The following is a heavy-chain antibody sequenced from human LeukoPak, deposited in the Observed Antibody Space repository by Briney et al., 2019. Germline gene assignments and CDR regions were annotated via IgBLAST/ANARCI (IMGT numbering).Heavy chain of an antibody. CDR2: ISGSGGST. D-gene: IGHD3-9*01. V-gene: IGHV3-23*01. CDR1: GFTFSSYA. Sequence: GGSLRLSCAASGFTFSSYAMSWVRQAPGKGLEWVSAISGSGGSTYYADSVKGRFTISRDNSKNTLYLQMNGLRAEDTAVYYCARILRYFDWLNAFDIWGQGTMVTVSS. J-gene: IGHJ3*02. CDR3: ARILRYFDWLNAFDI.